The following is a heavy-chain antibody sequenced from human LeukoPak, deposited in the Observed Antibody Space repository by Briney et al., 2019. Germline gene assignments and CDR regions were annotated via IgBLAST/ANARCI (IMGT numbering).Heavy chain of an antibody. CDR1: GYTFTSYA. CDR2: INTNTGNP. D-gene: IGHD3-22*01. V-gene: IGHV7-4-1*02. Sequence: ASVKVSCKASGYTFTSYAMNWVRQAPGQGLEWMGWINTNTGNPTYAQGFTGRFVFSLDTSVSTAYLQISSLKAEDTAVYYCARGEDYYDSSGSHYFDYWGQGTLVTVSS. CDR3: ARGEDYYDSSGSHYFDY. J-gene: IGHJ4*02.